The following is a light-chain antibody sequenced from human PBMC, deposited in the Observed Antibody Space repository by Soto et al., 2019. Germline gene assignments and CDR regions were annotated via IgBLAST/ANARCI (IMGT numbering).Light chain of an antibody. J-gene: IGKJ3*01. CDR1: QSVSSN. Sequence: EIVMTQSPATLSVSPGERATLSCRASQSVSSNLAWYQQKPGQAPRLLIYGASTRATGSPARFSGSGSGTEFTLTIGSLQSEDFAVYYGQQYNNWPIFTFGPGTKVDIK. CDR2: GAS. V-gene: IGKV3-15*01. CDR3: QQYNNWPIFT.